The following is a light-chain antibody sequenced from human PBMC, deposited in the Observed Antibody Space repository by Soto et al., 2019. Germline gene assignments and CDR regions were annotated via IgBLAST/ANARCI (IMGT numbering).Light chain of an antibody. Sequence: DLQMIQSPSSLSASVGDRVTITCRASQSIGNYLSWYQQKPGKAPKLLINVASTLQSGVPSRFSGSGSGTDFTLAISSLQPEDFATYYCQQSSSTPQTFGGGTRVEIK. CDR3: QQSSSTPQT. J-gene: IGKJ4*01. CDR2: VAS. CDR1: QSIGNY. V-gene: IGKV1-39*01.